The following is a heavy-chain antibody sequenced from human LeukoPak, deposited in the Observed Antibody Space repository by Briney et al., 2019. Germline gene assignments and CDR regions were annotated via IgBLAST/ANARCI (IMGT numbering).Heavy chain of an antibody. CDR2: ISNSGST. CDR1: GDSVSSGSYF. Sequence: SETLSLTYTVSGDSVSSGSYFWSWIRQPPGTGLEWIGYISNSGSTSYNSSLKSRVTISVDTSKNQFSLKLSSMTAADTAVYFCVKMAEWFDPWGQGTLVTVSS. V-gene: IGHV4-61*01. CDR3: VKMAEWFDP. J-gene: IGHJ5*02. D-gene: IGHD5-24*01.